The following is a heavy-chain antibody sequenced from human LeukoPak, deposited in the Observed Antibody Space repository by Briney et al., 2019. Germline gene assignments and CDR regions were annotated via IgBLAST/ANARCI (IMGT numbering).Heavy chain of an antibody. CDR3: ARDGEDIAVAGTNYFDY. CDR2: IIPIFGTA. D-gene: IGHD6-19*01. Sequence: SVKVSCKASGGTFSSYAISWVRQATGQGLEWMGGIIPIFGTANYAQKFQGRVTITADESTSTAYTELSSLRSEDTAVYYCARDGEDIAVAGTNYFDYWGQGTLVTVSS. V-gene: IGHV1-69*13. CDR1: GGTFSSYA. J-gene: IGHJ4*02.